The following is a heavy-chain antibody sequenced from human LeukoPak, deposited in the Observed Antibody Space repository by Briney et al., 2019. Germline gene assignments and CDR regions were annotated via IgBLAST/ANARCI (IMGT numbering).Heavy chain of an antibody. CDR1: GGSFSGYY. J-gene: IGHJ3*02. CDR3: ARPYSSGWSGAFDI. V-gene: IGHV4-4*09. D-gene: IGHD6-19*01. Sequence: SETLSLTCAVYGGSFSGYYWSWIRQSPGKGLEWIGNIYTSGNTNYNPPLKSRVAISVDTSKNQFSLKLNSVTAADTAVYYCARPYSSGWSGAFDIWGQGTMVTVSS. CDR2: IYTSGNT.